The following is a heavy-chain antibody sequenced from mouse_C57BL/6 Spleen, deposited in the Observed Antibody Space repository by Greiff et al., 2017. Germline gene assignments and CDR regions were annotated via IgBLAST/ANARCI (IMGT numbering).Heavy chain of an antibody. CDR2: IDPETGGT. CDR1: GYTFTDYE. J-gene: IGHJ4*01. D-gene: IGHD3-2*02. CDR3: TRSEGAAQATTMDY. Sequence: QVQLQQSGAELVRPGASVTLSCKASGYTFTDYEMHWVKQTPVHGLEWIGAIDPETGGTAYNQKFKGKAILTADKSSSTAYMELRSLTSEDSAVYYCTRSEGAAQATTMDYWGQGTSVNVPS. V-gene: IGHV1-15*01.